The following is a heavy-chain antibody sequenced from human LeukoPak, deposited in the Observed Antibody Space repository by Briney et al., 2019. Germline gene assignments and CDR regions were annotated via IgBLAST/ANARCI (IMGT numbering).Heavy chain of an antibody. CDR2: IYTSGST. D-gene: IGHD1-26*01. CDR3: ARDLHSGNYYWLDY. CDR1: GGSISNYY. J-gene: IGHJ4*02. Sequence: PSETLSLTCTVSGGSISNYYWSWIRQPAGKGLEGIGRIYTSGSTNYNPSLKSRVTMSADTSKNQFSLKLSSVTAADTAVYYCARDLHSGNYYWLDYWGQGTLVTVSS. V-gene: IGHV4-4*07.